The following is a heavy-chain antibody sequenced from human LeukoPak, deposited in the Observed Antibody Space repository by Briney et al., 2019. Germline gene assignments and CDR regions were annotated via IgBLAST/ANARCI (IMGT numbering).Heavy chain of an antibody. CDR3: ARGGGYCSSTSYYLRNWNYGGY. J-gene: IGHJ4*02. D-gene: IGHD2-2*03. CDR1: GYSISSGYY. V-gene: IGHV4-38-2*02. CDR2: IYHSGST. Sequence: SETLSLTCTVSGYSISSGYYWGWIRQPPGKGLEWIGSIYHSGSTYYNPSLKSRVTISVDTSKNQFSLKLSSVTAADTAVYYCARGGGYCSSTSYYLRNWNYGGYWGQGTLVTVSS.